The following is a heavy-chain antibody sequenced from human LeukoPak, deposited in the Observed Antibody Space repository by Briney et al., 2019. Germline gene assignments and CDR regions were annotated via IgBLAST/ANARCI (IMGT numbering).Heavy chain of an antibody. CDR2: ISYDGSNK. J-gene: IGHJ4*02. V-gene: IGHV3-30*18. D-gene: IGHD3-3*01. Sequence: GGSLRLSCAASGFTFSSYGMHWVRQAPGKGLEWVAVISYDGSNKYYADSVKGRFTISRDNSKNTLYLQMNSLRAEDTAVYYCAKDLTNYYDFWSGYGGLDYWGQGTLVTVSS. CDR3: AKDLTNYYDFWSGYGGLDY. CDR1: GFTFSSYG.